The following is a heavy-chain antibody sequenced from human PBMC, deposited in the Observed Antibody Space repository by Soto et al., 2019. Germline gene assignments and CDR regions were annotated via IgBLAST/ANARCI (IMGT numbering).Heavy chain of an antibody. CDR1: GFTFSSYS. CDR2: ISSSSSYI. D-gene: IGHD2-15*01. V-gene: IGHV3-21*01. Sequence: GGSLRLSCAASGFTFSSYSMNWVRQAPGKGLEWVSSISSSSSYIYYADSVKGRFTISRDNAKNSLYLQMNSLRAEDTAVYYCASLPTRGGYRYCSGGSCLTGLDWGQGTLVTVSS. CDR3: ASLPTRGGYRYCSGGSCLTGLD. J-gene: IGHJ4*02.